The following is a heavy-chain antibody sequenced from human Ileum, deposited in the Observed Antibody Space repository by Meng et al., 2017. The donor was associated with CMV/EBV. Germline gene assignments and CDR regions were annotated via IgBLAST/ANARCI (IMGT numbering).Heavy chain of an antibody. V-gene: IGHV3-30-3*01. CDR3: ARGGFCTSTNCFHFERYYFDY. Sequence: YAMHWVRQDPGKGLEWVAVISYDGTNKYYADAVKGRFTISRDNSKNTLYLQMNSLRTEDTAVYYCARGGFCTSTNCFHFERYYFDYWGQGTLVTVSS. D-gene: IGHD2-2*01. J-gene: IGHJ4*02. CDR2: ISYDGTNK. CDR1: YA.